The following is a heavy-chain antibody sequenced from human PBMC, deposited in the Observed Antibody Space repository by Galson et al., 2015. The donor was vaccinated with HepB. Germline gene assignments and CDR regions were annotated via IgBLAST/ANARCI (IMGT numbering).Heavy chain of an antibody. Sequence: SLRLSCAASGFTFSSYGMHWVRQAPGKGLEWVAVIWYDGSNKYYADSVKGRFTISRDNSKNTLYLQMNSLRAEDTAVYYCARDRVAAAGNGWFDPWGQGTLVTVSS. CDR1: GFTFSSYG. CDR2: IWYDGSNK. V-gene: IGHV3-33*01. J-gene: IGHJ5*02. CDR3: ARDRVAAAGNGWFDP. D-gene: IGHD6-13*01.